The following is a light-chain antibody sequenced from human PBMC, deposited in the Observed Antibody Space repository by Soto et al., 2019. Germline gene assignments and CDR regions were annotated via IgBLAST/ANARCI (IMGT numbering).Light chain of an antibody. V-gene: IGKV1-39*01. J-gene: IGKJ1*01. CDR1: QNINNY. Sequence: DIQMTQSPSSLSASVGDRVTITCRASQNINNYLNWYQQKPGKAPKLNIYAASTLQRGVPSRFSCSGSGTDFTLTISSLQPEDFATYYCQQSYSSPRTFGQGTKLEIK. CDR2: AAS. CDR3: QQSYSSPRT.